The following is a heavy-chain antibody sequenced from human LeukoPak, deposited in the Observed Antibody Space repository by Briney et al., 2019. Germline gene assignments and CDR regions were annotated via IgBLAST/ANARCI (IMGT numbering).Heavy chain of an antibody. CDR1: GFTFSSYW. J-gene: IGHJ6*03. CDR2: INSDGSST. D-gene: IGHD5-18*01. V-gene: IGHV3-74*01. CDR3: ARDESYGYYYYYYMDV. Sequence: PEGSLRLSCAASGFTFSSYWMHWVRQAPGKGLVWVSRINSDGSSTSYADSVKGRFTISRDNAKNTLYLQMNSLRAEDTAVYYCARDESYGYYYYYYMDVWGKGTTVTVSS.